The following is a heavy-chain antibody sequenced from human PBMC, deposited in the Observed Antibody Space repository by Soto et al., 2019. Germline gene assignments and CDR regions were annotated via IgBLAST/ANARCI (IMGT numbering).Heavy chain of an antibody. CDR1: GFTFSSNA. J-gene: IGHJ4*02. V-gene: IGHV3-23*01. CDR2: ISGSGDST. D-gene: IGHD3-9*01. CDR3: TKGSHYDILTAYHAFDF. Sequence: PGGSLRLSCTASGFTFSSNAINWVRQAPGKGLEWVSGISGSGDSTYYADSVKGRFTISRDNSKNTVFLQMNSLRAEDTAVYFCTKGSHYDILTAYHAFDFWGPGTLVTAS.